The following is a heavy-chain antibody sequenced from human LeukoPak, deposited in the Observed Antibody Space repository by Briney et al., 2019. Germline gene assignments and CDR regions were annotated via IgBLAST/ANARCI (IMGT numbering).Heavy chain of an antibody. D-gene: IGHD6-19*01. Sequence: PWASVKVSCKASGYTFTGYYMHWVRQAPGQGLEWMGWMNPNSGNTGYAQKFQGRVTITRNTSISTAYMELSSLRSEDTAIYYCARSYNSGWNTWIDPWGQGTLVTVSS. V-gene: IGHV1-8*03. CDR3: ARSYNSGWNTWIDP. CDR2: MNPNSGNT. CDR1: GYTFTGYY. J-gene: IGHJ5*02.